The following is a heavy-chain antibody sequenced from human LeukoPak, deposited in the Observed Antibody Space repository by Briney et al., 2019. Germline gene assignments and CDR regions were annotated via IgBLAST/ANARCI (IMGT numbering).Heavy chain of an antibody. CDR3: AKLRVLSSSSENNWFDS. J-gene: IGHJ5*01. Sequence: GGSLRLSCVASGFTFSSYGMSWVRRAPVKRLEWVSAASGSGDATYYADSVKGRFTISRDNSENTLYLQMDSLRAEDTAVYYCAKLRVLSSSSENNWFDSWGQGTLVTVYS. CDR2: ASGSGDAT. D-gene: IGHD6-6*01. CDR1: GFTFSSYG. V-gene: IGHV3-23*01.